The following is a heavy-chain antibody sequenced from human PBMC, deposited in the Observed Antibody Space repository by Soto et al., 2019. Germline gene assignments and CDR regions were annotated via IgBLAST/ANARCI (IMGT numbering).Heavy chain of an antibody. CDR3: TALWESSAWRTLDY. CDR2: FDPDEGMT. V-gene: IGHV1-24*01. J-gene: IGHJ4*02. D-gene: IGHD6-19*01. CDR1: GNTLTEFS. Sequence: ALVKVSCKVLGNTLTEFSMPWVRQAPGKGLVWVGGFDPDEGMTRYAQRFQARVTMTQDPSTDTPYMELTSLMSEDTAVYYCTALWESSAWRTLDYWGQGARATVPS.